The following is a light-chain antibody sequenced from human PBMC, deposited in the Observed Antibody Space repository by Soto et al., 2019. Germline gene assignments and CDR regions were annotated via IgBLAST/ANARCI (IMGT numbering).Light chain of an antibody. V-gene: IGLV2-14*03. CDR3: NSYTSSSTHV. CDR1: SSDVGAYNF. J-gene: IGLJ1*01. CDR2: DVS. Sequence: QSVLTQPASVSGSPGQSITISCTGTSSDVGAYNFVSWYQQHPGKVPKLMIFDVSSRPSGVSDRFSGSKSGNTASLTISGLQAEDEGDYYCNSYTSSSTHVFGSGTKVTVL.